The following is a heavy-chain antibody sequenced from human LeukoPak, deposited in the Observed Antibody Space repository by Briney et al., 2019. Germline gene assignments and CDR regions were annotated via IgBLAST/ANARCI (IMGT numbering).Heavy chain of an antibody. CDR3: AGRWWEGDSFFFDY. CDR1: GFTFSSYS. D-gene: IGHD1-26*01. CDR2: ISSSSSYI. V-gene: IGHV3-21*04. J-gene: IGHJ4*02. Sequence: PGGSLRLSCAASGFTFSSYSMNWVRQAPGKGLEWVSSISSSSSYIYYADSVKGRFTISRDNAKNTLYLQMNSLGAEDTALYYCAGRWWEGDSFFFDYWGQGILVAVSS.